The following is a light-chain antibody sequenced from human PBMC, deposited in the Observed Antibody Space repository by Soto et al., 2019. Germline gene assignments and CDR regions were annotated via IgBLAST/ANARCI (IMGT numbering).Light chain of an antibody. CDR1: RSNIEAGYH. V-gene: IGLV1-40*01. Sequence: QSVLTQPPSVSGAPGQRVTISCTGGRSNIEAGYHVHWYQQLPGRAPKLLVFGNDNRPSGVPDRFSGSRSSTSASLAITGLQHEDDGQYYCHSYDNILCESVFGGGTKVTVL. CDR3: HSYDNILCESV. CDR2: GND. J-gene: IGLJ2*01.